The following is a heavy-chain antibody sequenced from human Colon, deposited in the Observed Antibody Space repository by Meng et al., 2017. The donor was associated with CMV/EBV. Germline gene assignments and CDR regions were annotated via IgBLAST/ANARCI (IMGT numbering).Heavy chain of an antibody. Sequence: GESLKISCAASGFTFSSYAMTWVRQAPGKGLEWVSIIYSDGASTSYADSVKGRFTISRDNSKNTLYLQMNSLRAEDTAIYYCVKDVPIAVAGRGPGDGMDVWGQGTTVTVSS. V-gene: IGHV3-23*03. CDR2: IYSDGAST. D-gene: IGHD6-13*01. CDR1: GFTFSSYA. CDR3: VKDVPIAVAGRGPGDGMDV. J-gene: IGHJ6*02.